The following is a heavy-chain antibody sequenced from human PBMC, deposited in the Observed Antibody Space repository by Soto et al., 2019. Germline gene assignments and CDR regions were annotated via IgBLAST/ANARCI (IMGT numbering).Heavy chain of an antibody. V-gene: IGHV3-33*01. CDR2: IWYDGSNQ. CDR3: ARVVDPEGIDY. CDR1: GFTFSAYG. J-gene: IGHJ4*02. D-gene: IGHD3-10*01. Sequence: VQLVESGGGVVQPGRSLRLSCAASGFTFSAYGMHWVRPAPGKGLEWEAVIWYDGSNQYYADSVKGRFTISRDNSRNTRYLQINSLRAEDTAVYYCARVVDPEGIDYWGQGTLVTVSS.